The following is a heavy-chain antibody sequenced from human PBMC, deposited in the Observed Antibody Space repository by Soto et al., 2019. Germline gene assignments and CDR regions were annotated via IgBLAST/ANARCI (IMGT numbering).Heavy chain of an antibody. J-gene: IGHJ4*02. D-gene: IGHD3-9*01. CDR3: ARGPYDILSGSRGYFDY. CDR1: GGSFSGYY. V-gene: IGHV4-34*01. CDR2: VSHSGST. Sequence: SETLSLTCAVYGGSFSGYYWSWIRQPPGKGLEWIGEVSHSGSTKYNPSLKSRVTISVDTSKNQFSLRLSSVTAADTAVYYCARGPYDILSGSRGYFDYWGQGILVTVSS.